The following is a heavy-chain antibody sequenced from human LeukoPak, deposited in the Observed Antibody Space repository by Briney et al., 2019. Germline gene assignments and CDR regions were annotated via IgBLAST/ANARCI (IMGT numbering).Heavy chain of an antibody. CDR3: AREEGWLQSLDY. Sequence: ASVKVSCKASGYTFTSYYMHWVRQAPGQGPEWMGIINPNGGYTKYAQTFQGRVTMTGDTSTSTLYLELSSLRSEDTAMYYCAREEGWLQSLDYWGQGSLVTVSS. J-gene: IGHJ4*02. CDR1: GYTFTSYY. CDR2: INPNGGYT. V-gene: IGHV1-46*01. D-gene: IGHD5-24*01.